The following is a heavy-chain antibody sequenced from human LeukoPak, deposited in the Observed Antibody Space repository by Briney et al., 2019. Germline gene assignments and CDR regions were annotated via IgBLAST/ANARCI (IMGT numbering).Heavy chain of an antibody. V-gene: IGHV3-33*08. CDR1: GFTFSSYA. CDR3: LREVDWKYAFDY. D-gene: IGHD1-7*01. Sequence: GGSLRLSCAASGFTFSSYAMHWVRQAPGKGLEWVAVIRPDGSHISYVDPVKGRFTISRDNSNNMLYLQMSSLRAEDTALYYCLREVDWKYAFDYWGRGTLVTVSS. CDR2: IRPDGSHI. J-gene: IGHJ4*02.